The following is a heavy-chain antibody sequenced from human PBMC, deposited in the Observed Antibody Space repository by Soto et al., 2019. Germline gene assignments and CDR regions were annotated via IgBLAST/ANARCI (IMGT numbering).Heavy chain of an antibody. Sequence: PSETLSLTCTVSGGSISSYYWSWIRQPPGKGLEWIGYIYYSGSTNYNPSLKSRVTISVDTSKNQFSLKLSSVTAADTAVYYCARGGSRNDRYTYFDYWGQGTLVTVSS. CDR2: IYYSGST. D-gene: IGHD1-1*01. J-gene: IGHJ4*02. CDR3: ARGGSRNDRYTYFDY. CDR1: GGSISSYY. V-gene: IGHV4-59*01.